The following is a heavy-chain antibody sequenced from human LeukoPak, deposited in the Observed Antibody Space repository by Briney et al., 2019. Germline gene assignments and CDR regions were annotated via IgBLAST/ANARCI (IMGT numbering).Heavy chain of an antibody. D-gene: IGHD6-19*01. J-gene: IGHJ4*02. CDR2: ISGSGGIT. V-gene: IGHV3-23*01. CDR3: ARDNPAEAGPDY. Sequence: GGSLRLSCAASGFTFSNYVVSWVRQAPGKGLEWVSGISGSGGITWFAASVEGRFTISRDNAKSSLYLQMNSLRAEDTAVYYCARDNPAEAGPDYWGQGTLVTVSS. CDR1: GFTFSNYV.